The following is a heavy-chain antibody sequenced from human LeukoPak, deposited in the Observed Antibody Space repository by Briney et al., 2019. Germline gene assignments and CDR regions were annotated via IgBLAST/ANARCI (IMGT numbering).Heavy chain of an antibody. Sequence: PGGSLRLSCAASGFTFSSYALSWVRQAPGKGLEWVSTVTGSGVTTYNEDSVKGRFTVSRDNSKNTLYLQMNSLRAEDTAIYFCAKEFSSDFWSGPIDQWGQGTLVTVSS. D-gene: IGHD3-3*01. CDR3: AKEFSSDFWSGPIDQ. V-gene: IGHV3-23*01. CDR2: VTGSGVTT. CDR1: GFTFSSYA. J-gene: IGHJ4*02.